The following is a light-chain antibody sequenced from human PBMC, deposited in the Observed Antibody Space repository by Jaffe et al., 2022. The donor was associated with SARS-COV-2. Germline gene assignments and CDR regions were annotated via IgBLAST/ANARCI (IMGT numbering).Light chain of an antibody. J-gene: IGLJ2*01. CDR3: SSYTSSSTFV. CDR1: SSDVGGYNY. V-gene: IGLV2-14*01. Sequence: QSALTQPASVSGSPGQSITISCTGTSSDVGGYNYVSWYQQHPGKAPKLMIYEVSNRPSGVPDRFSGSKSGNTASLTISGLQAEDEADYYCSSYTSSSTFVFGGGTKLTVL. CDR2: EVS.